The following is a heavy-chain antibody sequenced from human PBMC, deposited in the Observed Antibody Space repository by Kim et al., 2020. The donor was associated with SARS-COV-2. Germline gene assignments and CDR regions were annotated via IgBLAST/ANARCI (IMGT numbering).Heavy chain of an antibody. Sequence: GGSLRLSCAASGFTFSSYGMHWVRQAPGKGLEWVAVISYDGSNKYYADAVKGRFTIPRDNSKNTLYLQMNSLRAEDTAVYYCAKESGSGSYYARTYYYYGRVAWGQGTTVTVAS. CDR1: GFTFSSYG. D-gene: IGHD3-10*01. V-gene: IGHV3-30*18. J-gene: IGHJ6*02. CDR3: AKESGSGSYYARTYYYYGRVA. CDR2: ISYDGSNK.